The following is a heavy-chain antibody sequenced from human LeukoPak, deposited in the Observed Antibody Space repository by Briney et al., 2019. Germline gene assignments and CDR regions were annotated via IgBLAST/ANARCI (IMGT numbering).Heavy chain of an antibody. J-gene: IGHJ4*02. CDR2: IYTSGST. V-gene: IGHV4-61*02. CDR3: ARERGGILAAPTYYFDY. D-gene: IGHD2-15*01. CDR1: GGSFSGSYY. Sequence: SETPSLTCAVYGGSFSGSYYWSWIRPPPGKGLEWIGRIYTSGSTNYNPSLQSRVTISVDTSKIQFSLKLSSVTAADTSVYYCARERGGILAAPTYYFDYWGQGTLVTVSS.